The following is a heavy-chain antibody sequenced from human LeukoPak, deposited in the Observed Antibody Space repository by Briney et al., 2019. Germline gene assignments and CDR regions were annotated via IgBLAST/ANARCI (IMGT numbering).Heavy chain of an antibody. CDR3: ARDGSGWSRDV. CDR2: IASSSTSI. J-gene: IGHJ6*02. CDR1: GFTFTVRG. Sequence: GGSLRLSCAASGFTFTVRGMTWVRQAPGKGLEWVSTIASSSTSIYYANSVKGRCTSARDNAKDSVYLQMNSLTADDTAVYYCARDGSGWSRDVWGQGTTVTVSS. D-gene: IGHD6-19*01. V-gene: IGHV3-21*01.